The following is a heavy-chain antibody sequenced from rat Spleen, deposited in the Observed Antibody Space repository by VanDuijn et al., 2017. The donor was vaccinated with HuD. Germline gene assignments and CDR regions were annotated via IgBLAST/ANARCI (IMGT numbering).Heavy chain of an antibody. CDR3: VRHGYTRYYFDY. CDR1: GFTFSDYG. V-gene: IGHV5-29*01. D-gene: IGHD1-9*01. Sequence: EVQLVESGGGLVQPGRSLKLSCAASGFTFSDYGVAWVRQTPTKGLEWVATVTSGGNNIYYRDSVKGRFTGSRDNAKSIVYLQMNNLRSEDTASYYCVRHGYTRYYFDYWGQGVMVTVSS. CDR2: VTSGGNNI. J-gene: IGHJ2*01.